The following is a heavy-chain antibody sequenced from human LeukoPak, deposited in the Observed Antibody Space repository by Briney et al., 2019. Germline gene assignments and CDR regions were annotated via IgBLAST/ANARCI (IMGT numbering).Heavy chain of an antibody. V-gene: IGHV1-2*02. CDR2: INPNSGGT. Sequence: ASVKVSCKASGYTFTGYYMHWVRQAPGQGLEWMGWINPNSGGTNYAQKFQGRVTMTRDTSISTAYVELSRLRSDDTAVYYCARDPGYYYYMDVWGKGTTVTVSS. J-gene: IGHJ6*03. CDR1: GYTFTGYY. CDR3: ARDPGYYYYMDV. D-gene: IGHD1-14*01.